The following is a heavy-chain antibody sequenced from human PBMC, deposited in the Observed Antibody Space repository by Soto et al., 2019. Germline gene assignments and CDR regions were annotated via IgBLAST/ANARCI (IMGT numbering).Heavy chain of an antibody. CDR3: ATQHSSSWYGNAFDI. CDR1: GDSVSGNSAA. V-gene: IGHV6-1*01. CDR2: TYYRSKWYN. D-gene: IGHD6-13*01. J-gene: IGHJ3*02. Sequence: SQTLSLTCAISGDSVSGNSAAWDWIRQSPSRGLEWLGRTYYRSKWYNDYAVSVKSRITINPDTSKNQFSLQLNSVTPEDTAVYXCATQHSSSWYGNAFDIWGQGTMVTVSS.